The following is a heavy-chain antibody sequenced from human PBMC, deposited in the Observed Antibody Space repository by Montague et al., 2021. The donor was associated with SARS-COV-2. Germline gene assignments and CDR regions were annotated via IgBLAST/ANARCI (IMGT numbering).Heavy chain of an antibody. CDR1: GASMSTKNYY. V-gene: IGHV4-39*01. D-gene: IGHD3-16*02. Sequence: SETLSLTCTFSGASMSTKNYYWGWIRQPPGKGLEWIGSISYSATSYSNPSLKSRVTMSVDTSRNQLSLNLSSVTVADTAVYYCSRLGITLGGVIVIRYYFDFWGQGTLVTVSS. CDR3: SRLGITLGGVIVIRYYFDF. J-gene: IGHJ4*02. CDR2: ISYSATS.